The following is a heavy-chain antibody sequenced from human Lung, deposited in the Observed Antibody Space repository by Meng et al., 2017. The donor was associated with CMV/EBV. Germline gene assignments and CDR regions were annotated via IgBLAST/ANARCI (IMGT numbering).Heavy chain of an antibody. V-gene: IGHV7-4-1*02. CDR3: ARLYCSGGSCYTIDY. J-gene: IGHJ4*02. CDR2: INTNTGNP. Sequence: LVESWSGFKKPGASVMVSGKASGSTFTTYAMNWVRQAPGQGLEWLGWINTNTGNPTYAQGFTGRFVFSLDTSVSTAYLQISSLKAADTAVYYCARLYCSGGSCYTIDYWGQGTLVTVSS. CDR1: GSTFTTYA. D-gene: IGHD2-15*01.